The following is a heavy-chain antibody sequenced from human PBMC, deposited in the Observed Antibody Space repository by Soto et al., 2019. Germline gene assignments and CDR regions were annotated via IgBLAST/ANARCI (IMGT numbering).Heavy chain of an antibody. Sequence: SETLSLTCTVSGGSISSGGYYWSWIRQHPGKGLEWIGYIYYSGSTYYNPSLKSRVTISVDTSKNQFSLKLSSVTAADTAVYYCARGWDSSGVDYWGQGTLVTVSS. CDR1: GGSISSGGYY. V-gene: IGHV4-31*03. CDR2: IYYSGST. CDR3: ARGWDSSGVDY. J-gene: IGHJ4*02. D-gene: IGHD3-22*01.